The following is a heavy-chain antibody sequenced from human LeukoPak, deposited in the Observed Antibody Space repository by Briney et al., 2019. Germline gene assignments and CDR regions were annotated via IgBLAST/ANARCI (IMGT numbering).Heavy chain of an antibody. CDR3: TTVKLSIAAAGLYYFDY. V-gene: IGHV3-15*01. J-gene: IGHJ4*02. D-gene: IGHD6-13*01. CDR2: IKSKTDGGTT. Sequence: PGGSLRLSCAASGFTFSNAWMSWVRQAPGKGLEWVGRIKSKTDGGTTDYAAPVKGRFTISRDDSKNTLYLQMNSLKTEDTAVYYCTTVKLSIAAAGLYYFDYWGQGTLVTVSS. CDR1: GFTFSNAW.